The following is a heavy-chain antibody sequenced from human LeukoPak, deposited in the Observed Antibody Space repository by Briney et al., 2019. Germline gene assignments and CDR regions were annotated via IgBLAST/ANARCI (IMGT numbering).Heavy chain of an antibody. Sequence: ASVKVSCKASGGTFSSYTISWVRQAPGQGLEWMGRIIPILGIANHAQKFQGRVTITADKSTSTAYMELSSLRSEDTAVYYCARDYGDYSFDPWGQGTLVTVSS. CDR3: ARDYGDYSFDP. V-gene: IGHV1-69*04. CDR1: GGTFSSYT. D-gene: IGHD4-17*01. J-gene: IGHJ5*02. CDR2: IIPILGIA.